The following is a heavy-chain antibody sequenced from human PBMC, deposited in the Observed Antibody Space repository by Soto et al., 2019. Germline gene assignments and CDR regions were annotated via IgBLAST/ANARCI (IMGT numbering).Heavy chain of an antibody. CDR2: ISYDGSNK. CDR3: ARDNRGSGWYFAFDI. D-gene: IGHD6-19*01. J-gene: IGHJ3*02. Sequence: QVQLVESGGGVVQPGRSLRLSCAASGFTFSSYAMHWVRQAPGKGLEWVAVISYDGSNKYYADSVKGRFTISRDNSKNTLYLQMNSLRAEDTAVYYCARDNRGSGWYFAFDIWGQGTMVTVSS. CDR1: GFTFSSYA. V-gene: IGHV3-30-3*01.